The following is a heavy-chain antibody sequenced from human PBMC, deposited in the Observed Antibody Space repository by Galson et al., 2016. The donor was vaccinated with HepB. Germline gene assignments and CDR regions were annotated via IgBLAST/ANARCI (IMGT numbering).Heavy chain of an antibody. CDR3: ARDLLHFVLVPAAGTFDI. CDR2: IKQDGSEK. D-gene: IGHD2-2*01. CDR1: GFTFSSYW. V-gene: IGHV3-7*01. Sequence: LRLSCASSGFTFSSYWMSWVRQAPGKGLEWVANIKQDGSEKFYVDSVKGRFTISRDNAKNSLYLQLNSLRAEDTAVYYCARDLLHFVLVPAAGTFDIWGQGTMVTVSS. J-gene: IGHJ3*02.